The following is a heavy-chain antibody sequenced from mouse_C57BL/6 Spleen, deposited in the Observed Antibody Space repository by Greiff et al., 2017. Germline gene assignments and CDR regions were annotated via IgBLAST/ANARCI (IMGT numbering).Heavy chain of an antibody. CDR1: GYTFTNYW. J-gene: IGHJ3*01. CDR3: ARSGNYSNYVFAY. Sequence: QVQLQQSGAELVRPGTSVKMSCKASGYTFTNYWIGWAKQRPGHGLAWIGDIYPGGGYTNYNEKFKGKATLTADKSSSTAYMQFSSLTSEDSAIYYCARSGNYSNYVFAYWGQGTLVTVSA. CDR2: IYPGGGYT. D-gene: IGHD2-5*01. V-gene: IGHV1-63*01.